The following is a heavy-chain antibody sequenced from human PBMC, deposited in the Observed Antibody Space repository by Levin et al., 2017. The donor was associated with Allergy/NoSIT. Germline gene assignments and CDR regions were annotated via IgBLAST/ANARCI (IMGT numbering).Heavy chain of an antibody. V-gene: IGHV5-51*01. CDR1: GYSFTNYW. D-gene: IGHD1-26*01. Sequence: GESLKISRKGSGYSFTNYWIAWVRQTPGKGLEWMGSIYPGDSETRYRSSFQGQVTISADKSISTAYLQWSSLKASDTAIYYCARHGPKWLVGTSDYWGQGILVTVSS. J-gene: IGHJ4*02. CDR3: ARHGPKWLVGTSDY. CDR2: IYPGDSET.